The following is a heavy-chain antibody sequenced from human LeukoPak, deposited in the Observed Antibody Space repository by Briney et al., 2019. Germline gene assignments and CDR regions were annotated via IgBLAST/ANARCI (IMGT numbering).Heavy chain of an antibody. CDR3: AKAGGWYGYSYGYYFDY. CDR2: ISYDGSNK. CDR1: GFTFISYG. D-gene: IGHD5-18*01. Sequence: PGGSLSLSCAASGFTFISYGMHWVRQAPGKGLEWVAVISYDGSNKYYADSVKGRFTISRDNSKNTLYLQMNSLRAEDTAVYYCAKAGGWYGYSYGYYFDYWGQGTLVTVSS. V-gene: IGHV3-30*18. J-gene: IGHJ4*02.